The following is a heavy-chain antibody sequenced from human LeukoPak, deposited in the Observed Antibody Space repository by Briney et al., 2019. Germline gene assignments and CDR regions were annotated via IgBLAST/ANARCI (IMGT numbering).Heavy chain of an antibody. D-gene: IGHD2-15*01. J-gene: IGHJ4*02. CDR2: ISGSRGST. Sequence: GGSLRLSCAASGFTFTNYAMSWVRQAPGKGLEWVSAISGSRGSTYYADSVKGRFTISGDNSKNTLSLQLNSLRAEDTAVYYCAKGTSSSCYSAPNYWGQGTLVTVSS. V-gene: IGHV3-23*01. CDR1: GFTFTNYA. CDR3: AKGTSSSCYSAPNY.